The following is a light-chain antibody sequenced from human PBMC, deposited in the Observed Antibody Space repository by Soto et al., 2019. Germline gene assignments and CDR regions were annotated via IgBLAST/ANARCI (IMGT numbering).Light chain of an antibody. CDR2: DTS. V-gene: IGLV7-46*01. CDR1: TGAVTSGHY. Sequence: QAVVTQEPSLTVSPGGTATLTCGSSTGAVTSGHYPYWFQQKPGQAPRTLIYDTSNKHSWTPARFPGSLLGGKAALTLSGAQPEDEAEYYCLLSYSGARSGVFGGGTKLTVL. J-gene: IGLJ3*02. CDR3: LLSYSGARSGV.